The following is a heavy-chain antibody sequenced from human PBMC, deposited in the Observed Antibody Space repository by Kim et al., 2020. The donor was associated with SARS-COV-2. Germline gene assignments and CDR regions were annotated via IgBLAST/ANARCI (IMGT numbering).Heavy chain of an antibody. CDR1: GYTFTDYY. V-gene: IGHV1-46*03. J-gene: IGHJ3*02. CDR2: INPSGGTT. CDR3: TKEADAFDI. Sequence: ASVKVSCKASGYTFTDYYMDWVRQAPGQGLEWMGVINPSGGTTTYAQKFQGRITMTWDTSTSTVYMELGSLRSDDTAVYFCTKEADAFDIWGQGTMVSVSS.